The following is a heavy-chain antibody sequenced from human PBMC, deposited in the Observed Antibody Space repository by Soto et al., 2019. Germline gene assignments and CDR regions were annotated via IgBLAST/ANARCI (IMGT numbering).Heavy chain of an antibody. CDR2: INPNSGAT. V-gene: IGHV1-2*02. J-gene: IGHJ4*02. CDR3: ARDMVSTIGDFDY. CDR1: GYTFTGYY. Sequence: GASVKVSCKASGYTFTGYYMHWVRQAPGQGLEWVGWINPNSGATTYAQKFQGRVTMTRDTSIITAHMELSRLRSDDTAMYYCARDMVSTIGDFDYWGQGTLATVSS. D-gene: IGHD3-16*01.